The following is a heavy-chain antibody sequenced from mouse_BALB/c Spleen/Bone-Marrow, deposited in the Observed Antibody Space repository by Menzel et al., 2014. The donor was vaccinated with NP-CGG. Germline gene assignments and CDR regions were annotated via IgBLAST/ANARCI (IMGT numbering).Heavy chain of an antibody. D-gene: IGHD1-2*01. CDR3: ARPYYGLYAMDC. CDR2: IWAGGST. J-gene: IGHJ4*01. Sequence: VKLQESGPGLVAPSQSLSITCTVSGFSLTNYGVHWVRQPPGKCLEWLGVIWAGGSTNYNSALMSRLSISKDNSKSQVFLKMNSLQTDDTAMYYCARPYYGLYAMDCWGQGTSVTVSS. V-gene: IGHV2-9*02. CDR1: GFSLTNYG.